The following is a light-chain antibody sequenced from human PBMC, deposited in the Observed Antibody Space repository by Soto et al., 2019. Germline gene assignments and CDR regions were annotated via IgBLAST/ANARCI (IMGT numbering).Light chain of an antibody. CDR1: SSDIGNYNS. Sequence: QSALTQPPSASGSPGQSVTISCTGTSSDIGNYNSVSWYQHHPGKAPKLMIYEVSKRPSGVPDRFSASKSGNTASLTVSGLQAEDEADYYCSSYAGSVYVFGTGTKLTVL. CDR3: SSYAGSVYV. V-gene: IGLV2-8*01. CDR2: EVS. J-gene: IGLJ1*01.